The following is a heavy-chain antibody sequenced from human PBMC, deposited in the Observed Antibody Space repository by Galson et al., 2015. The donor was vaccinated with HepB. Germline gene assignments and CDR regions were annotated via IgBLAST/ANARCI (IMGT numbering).Heavy chain of an antibody. J-gene: IGHJ4*02. CDR1: GGSISTYY. Sequence: SETLSLTCTVSGGSISTYYWSWIRQPPGKGLEWVGYIFDSESTNYNPSLESRVTISVDRAKSQFSLKLRSVTAADTAVYYCARDGYYDSGGYYRMGPLDYWGQGILVTVSS. CDR3: ARDGYYDSGGYYRMGPLDY. CDR2: IFDSEST. D-gene: IGHD3-22*01. V-gene: IGHV4-59*01.